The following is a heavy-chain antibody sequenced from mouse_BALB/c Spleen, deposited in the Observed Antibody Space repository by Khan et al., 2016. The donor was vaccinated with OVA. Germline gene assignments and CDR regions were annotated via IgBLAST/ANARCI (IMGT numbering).Heavy chain of an antibody. V-gene: IGHV3-2*02. J-gene: IGHJ3*01. CDR3: ARKDYYDYDPFPY. CDR2: INYSGNT. D-gene: IGHD2-4*01. CDR1: GYSITSEYA. Sequence: QLEESGPGLVKPSQSLSLTCNVTGYSITSEYAWNWIRQFPGNQLEWMGYINYSGNTRFNPSLKSRTSITRDTSKNPFFLQLNSVTTEDTATYYCARKDYYDYDPFPYWGQGTLVTVSA.